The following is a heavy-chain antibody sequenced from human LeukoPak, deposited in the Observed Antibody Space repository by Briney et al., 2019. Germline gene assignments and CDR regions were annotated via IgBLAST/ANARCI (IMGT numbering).Heavy chain of an antibody. CDR2: IYPGDSDT. CDR1: GYSFTSYW. Sequence: GESLQISCKGSGYSFTSYWIGWVRQMPGKGLEWMGIIYPGDSDTRYSPSFQGQVTISADKSIGTAYLQWSSLKASDTAMYYCARWAGSYGHTYYFDYWGQGTLVTVSS. CDR3: ARWAGSYGHTYYFDY. V-gene: IGHV5-51*01. J-gene: IGHJ4*02. D-gene: IGHD5-18*01.